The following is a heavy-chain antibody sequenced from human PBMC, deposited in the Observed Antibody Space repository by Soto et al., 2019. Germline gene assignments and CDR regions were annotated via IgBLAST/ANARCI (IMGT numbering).Heavy chain of an antibody. CDR3: AKVGRRWIQLWFDGDY. D-gene: IGHD5-18*01. CDR2: ISYDGSNK. CDR1: GFTFSSYG. J-gene: IGHJ4*02. V-gene: IGHV3-30*18. Sequence: GGSLRLSCAASGFTFSSYGMHWVRQAPGKGLEWVAVISYDGSNKYYADSVKGRFTISRDNSKNTLYLQMNSLRAEDTAVYYCAKVGRRWIQLWFDGDYWGQGTLVTVSS.